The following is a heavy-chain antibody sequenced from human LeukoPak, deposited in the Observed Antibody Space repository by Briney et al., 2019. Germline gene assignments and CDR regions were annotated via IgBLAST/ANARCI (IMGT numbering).Heavy chain of an antibody. J-gene: IGHJ6*03. CDR1: GGSISSSNW. Sequence: SETLSLTCAVSGGSISSSNWWSWVRQPPGKGLEWIGEIFHSGSTYYNPSLKSRVTISVDRSKNQFSLKLSSVTAADTAVYYCARHYYDSSGYSPGYYYYMDVWGKGTTVTVSS. V-gene: IGHV4-4*02. CDR2: IFHSGST. CDR3: ARHYYDSSGYSPGYYYYMDV. D-gene: IGHD3-22*01.